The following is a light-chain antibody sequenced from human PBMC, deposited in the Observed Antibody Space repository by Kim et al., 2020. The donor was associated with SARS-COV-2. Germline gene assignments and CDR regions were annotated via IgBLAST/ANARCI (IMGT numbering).Light chain of an antibody. CDR2: AYS. CDR3: QSYDNSLSAYV. CDR1: SSNIGAGYD. V-gene: IGLV1-40*01. J-gene: IGLJ1*01. Sequence: RVTSSCTGSSSNIGAGYDVHWYQQLPGTAPKRHIYAYSNRPSGVPDRFSGSKSGTSASLAITGLQAEDEADYYCQSYDNSLSAYVFGTGTKVT.